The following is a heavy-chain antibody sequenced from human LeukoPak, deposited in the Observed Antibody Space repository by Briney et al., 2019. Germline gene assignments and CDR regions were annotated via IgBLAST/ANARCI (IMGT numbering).Heavy chain of an antibody. V-gene: IGHV3-48*03. CDR2: LSSSGSAF. CDR3: ARTRGPDCSGGSCPSRWYFQH. J-gene: IGHJ1*01. Sequence: GGSLRLSCEDSGFTFRSYEMNWVRQAPGKGLEWIAYLSSSGSAFSYADSVKGRFTIARDNTKNSVYLEMNSLRAEDTAVYYCARTRGPDCSGGSCPSRWYFQHWGQGTLVTVSS. CDR1: GFTFRSYE. D-gene: IGHD2-15*01.